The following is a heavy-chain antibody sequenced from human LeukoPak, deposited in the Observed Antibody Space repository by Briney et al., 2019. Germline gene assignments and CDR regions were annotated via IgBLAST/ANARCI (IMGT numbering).Heavy chain of an antibody. Sequence: GGSLRLSCAASGFTFDDYAMHWVRQAPGKGLEWVSGISWNSGSIGYADSVKGRFTISRDNAKNSLYLQMNSLRAEDAALYYCAKDISDHNDPLAWGAFDYWGQGTLVTVSS. J-gene: IGHJ4*02. V-gene: IGHV3-9*01. D-gene: IGHD7-27*01. CDR1: GFTFDDYA. CDR2: ISWNSGSI. CDR3: AKDISDHNDPLAWGAFDY.